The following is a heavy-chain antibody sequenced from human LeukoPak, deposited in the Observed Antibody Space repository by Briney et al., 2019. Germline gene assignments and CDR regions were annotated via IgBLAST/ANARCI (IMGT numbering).Heavy chain of an antibody. CDR3: ARGGLGYSGYDHGVRY. CDR1: GGSISSSSYY. Sequence: SETLSLTCTVSGGSISSSSYYWGWIRQPPGKGLEWIGSIYYSGSTYYNPSLKSRVTISVDTSKNQFSLKLSSVTAADTAVYYCARGGLGYSGYDHGVRYWGQGTLVTVSS. CDR2: IYYSGST. V-gene: IGHV4-39*07. J-gene: IGHJ4*02. D-gene: IGHD5-12*01.